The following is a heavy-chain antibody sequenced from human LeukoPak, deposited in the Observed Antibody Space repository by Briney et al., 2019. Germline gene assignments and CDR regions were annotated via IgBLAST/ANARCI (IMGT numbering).Heavy chain of an antibody. J-gene: IGHJ6*03. CDR3: ARAWFGEPLYYYYTDV. D-gene: IGHD3-10*01. Sequence: ASVKVSCKASGYTFTSYGISWVRQAPGQGLEWVGWISAYNGNTNYAQKLHGRVTMTTDTSTSTAYMELRSLRSDDTAVYYCARAWFGEPLYYYYTDVWGKGTTVTVSS. CDR1: GYTFTSYG. V-gene: IGHV1-18*01. CDR2: ISAYNGNT.